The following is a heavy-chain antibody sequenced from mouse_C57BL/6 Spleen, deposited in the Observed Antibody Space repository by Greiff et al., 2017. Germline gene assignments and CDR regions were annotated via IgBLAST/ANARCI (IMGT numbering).Heavy chain of an antibody. D-gene: IGHD2-4*01. CDR2: ISSGGSYT. CDR1: GFTFSSYG. V-gene: IGHV5-6*01. CDR3: ARESYDYDWYFDV. Sequence: EVHLVESGGDLVKPGGSLKLSCAASGFTFSSYGMSWVRQTPDKRLEWVATISSGGSYTYYPDSVKGRFTISRDNAKNTLYLQMSSLKSEDTAMYYCARESYDYDWYFDVWGTGTTVTVSS. J-gene: IGHJ1*03.